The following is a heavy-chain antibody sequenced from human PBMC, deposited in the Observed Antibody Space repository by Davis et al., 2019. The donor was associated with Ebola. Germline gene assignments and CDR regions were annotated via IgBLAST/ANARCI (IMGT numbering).Heavy chain of an antibody. J-gene: IGHJ4*02. CDR3: ARVNWNYAFLNDY. Sequence: AASVKVSCKASGYTFTGYYMHWVRQAPGQGLEWMGWINPNSGGTNYAQKFQGWVTMTRDTSISTAYMELSRLRSDDTAVYYCARVNWNYAFLNDYWGQGTLVTVSS. CDR1: GYTFTGYY. V-gene: IGHV1-2*04. CDR2: INPNSGGT. D-gene: IGHD1-7*01.